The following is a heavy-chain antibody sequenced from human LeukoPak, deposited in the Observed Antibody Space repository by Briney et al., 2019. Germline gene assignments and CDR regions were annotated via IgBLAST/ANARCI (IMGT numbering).Heavy chain of an antibody. CDR3: ARDGDYGDYGCY. Sequence: GGSLRLSCAASKFAFSSYAMSWVRQAPGKGLEWVSAISGGGGNTYYADSVKGRFTISRDNAKNSLYLQMNSLRAEDTAVYYCARDGDYGDYGCYWGQGTLVTVSS. D-gene: IGHD4-17*01. CDR2: ISGGGGNT. J-gene: IGHJ4*02. V-gene: IGHV3-23*01. CDR1: KFAFSSYA.